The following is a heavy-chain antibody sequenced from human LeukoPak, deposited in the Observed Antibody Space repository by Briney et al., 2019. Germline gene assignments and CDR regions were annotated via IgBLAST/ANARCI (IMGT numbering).Heavy chain of an antibody. V-gene: IGHV3-7*01. CDR3: ALGWELLPPLGY. J-gene: IGHJ4*02. Sequence: GGSLRLSCAASGFTFSDYWMTWVRQAPGKGLEWVANIKQDGSEKYYVDSVKGRFTISRDNAKNSLYLQMNSLRAEDTAVYYCALGWELLPPLGYWGQGTLVTVSS. CDR2: IKQDGSEK. CDR1: GFTFSDYW. D-gene: IGHD1-26*01.